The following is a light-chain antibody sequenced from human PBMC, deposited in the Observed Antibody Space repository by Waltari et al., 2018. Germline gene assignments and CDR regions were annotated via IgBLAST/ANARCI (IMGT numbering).Light chain of an antibody. CDR2: YNT. V-gene: IGLV3-21*04. CDR1: NIGGKS. J-gene: IGLJ2*01. CDR3: QVWGDDSGPYVI. Sequence: SYVLTQPPSMSVAPGKTARITCGGSNIGGKSVQWYQQKPGQAPVLVMHYNTDRPSGIPGRFSWSNSGNTATLTINRVEAGDEADYYCQVWGDDSGPYVIFGGGTKLTVL.